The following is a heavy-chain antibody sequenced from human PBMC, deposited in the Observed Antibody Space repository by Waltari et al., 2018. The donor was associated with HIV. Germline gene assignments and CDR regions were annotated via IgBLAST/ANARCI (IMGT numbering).Heavy chain of an antibody. J-gene: IGHJ3*02. CDR1: GSTFSSSG. V-gene: IGHV3-33*06. Sequence: QVYLMESGGGVVQPGGSLNLSCAASGSTFSSSGMHWVRHAPGKGLEWVAVIWSDGYNKFYADSVRGRFTFSRDNSKYTLSLQMNSLRAEDTALYYCVKERGPFNGFDIWGQGTMVTVSS. D-gene: IGHD3-16*01. CDR2: IWSDGYNK. CDR3: VKERGPFNGFDI.